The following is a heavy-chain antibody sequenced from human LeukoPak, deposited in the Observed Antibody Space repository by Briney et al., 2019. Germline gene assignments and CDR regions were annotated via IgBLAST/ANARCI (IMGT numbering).Heavy chain of an antibody. V-gene: IGHV3-48*01. Sequence: PGGSLRLYCAASGFTFSTYSMNWVRQAPGKGLEWVSYISTSSSTIYYADSVKGRFTISSDNANNSLYLQMNSLRAEDTAVYYCARSLRNAFDIWGQGTMVTVSS. CDR2: ISTSSSTI. J-gene: IGHJ3*02. CDR1: GFTFSTYS. D-gene: IGHD3-3*01. CDR3: ARSLRNAFDI.